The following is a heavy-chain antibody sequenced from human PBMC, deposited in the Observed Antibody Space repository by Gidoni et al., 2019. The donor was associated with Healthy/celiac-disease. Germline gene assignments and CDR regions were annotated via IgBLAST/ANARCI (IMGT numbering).Heavy chain of an antibody. D-gene: IGHD2-2*01. CDR1: GFTFSSYA. Sequence: EVQLLESGGGLVQRGGSLDHSCAAQGFTFSSYALSWVRQAPGKGLEWVSAISGSGGSTYYADSVKGRFTISRDNSKNTLYLQMNSLRAEDTAVYYCAKENQLLILSVGYFDYWGQGTLVTVSS. J-gene: IGHJ4*02. CDR2: ISGSGGST. CDR3: AKENQLLILSVGYFDY. V-gene: IGHV3-23*01.